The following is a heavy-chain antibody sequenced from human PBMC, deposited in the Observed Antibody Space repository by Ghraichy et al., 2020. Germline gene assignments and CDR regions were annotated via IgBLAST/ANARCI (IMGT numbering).Heavy chain of an antibody. V-gene: IGHV1-58*02. J-gene: IGHJ6*02. CDR2: IVVGSGNT. D-gene: IGHD4-17*01. CDR1: GFTFTSSA. Sequence: SVKVSCKASGFTFTSSAMQWVRQARGQRLEWIGWIVVGSGNTNYAQKFQERVTITRDMSTSTAYMELSSLRSEDTAVYYCAARPYYGDYDEVEPYYYYYYGMDVWGQGTTVTVSS. CDR3: AARPYYGDYDEVEPYYYYYYGMDV.